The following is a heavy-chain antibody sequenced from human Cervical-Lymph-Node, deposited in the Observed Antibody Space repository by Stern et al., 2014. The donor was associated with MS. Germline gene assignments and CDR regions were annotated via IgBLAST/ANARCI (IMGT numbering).Heavy chain of an antibody. CDR1: GYIFTDYY. Sequence: DQLVESGTEVKKPGASVKVSCKASGYIFTDYYLHWVRQAPGQGLEWMGRINPNSGDTNYAQKFQGWVTMTRDTSISIAYMELSRLKSDDTAVYYCRVAVTDDFDYWGQGTLVTVSS. D-gene: IGHD6-19*01. V-gene: IGHV1-2*04. CDR2: INPNSGDT. CDR3: RVAVTDDFDY. J-gene: IGHJ4*02.